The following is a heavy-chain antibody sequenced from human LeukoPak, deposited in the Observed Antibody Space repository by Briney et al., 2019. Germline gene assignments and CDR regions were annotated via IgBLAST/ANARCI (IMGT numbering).Heavy chain of an antibody. J-gene: IGHJ5*02. Sequence: GASVKVSCKVSGYGFGAYGLSWVRQAPDQGLEWLGWIAPYDGDTQYTPKFQDRITLTSDTATTTVYMELRSLREDDSAVYYCASNFIRTGYFGEYYLPWGQGTQVVVSS. CDR2: IAPYDGDT. V-gene: IGHV1-18*01. CDR1: GYGFGAYG. D-gene: IGHD3-9*01. CDR3: ASNFIRTGYFGEYYLP.